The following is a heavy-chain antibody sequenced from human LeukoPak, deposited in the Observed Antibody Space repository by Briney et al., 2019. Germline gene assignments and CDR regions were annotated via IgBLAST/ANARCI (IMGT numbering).Heavy chain of an antibody. D-gene: IGHD5-18*01. CDR3: ASTPRGYSYGYGYYYYMDV. CDR1: GGSISSYY. J-gene: IGHJ6*03. CDR2: IYYSGST. Sequence: PSETLSLTCAVSGGSISSYYWSWIRQPPGKGLEWIGYIYYSGSTNYNPSLKSRVTISVDTSKNQFSLKLSSVTAADTAVYYCASTPRGYSYGYGYYYYMDVWGKGTTVTISS. V-gene: IGHV4-59*01.